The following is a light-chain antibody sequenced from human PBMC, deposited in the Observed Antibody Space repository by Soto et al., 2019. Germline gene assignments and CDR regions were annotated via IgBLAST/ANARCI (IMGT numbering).Light chain of an antibody. J-gene: IGKJ2*01. CDR3: QQYGVSPMYT. CDR1: QSVRDSR. Sequence: EIVLTQSPGTLSLSPGERATLSCRASQSVRDSRLAWYQQKPGQGPRLLIYNAFSRVTGIPDRFSGSGSGTDFTLTISRLEPEDFAVYYCQQYGVSPMYTFDQGTKLEVK. CDR2: NAF. V-gene: IGKV3-20*01.